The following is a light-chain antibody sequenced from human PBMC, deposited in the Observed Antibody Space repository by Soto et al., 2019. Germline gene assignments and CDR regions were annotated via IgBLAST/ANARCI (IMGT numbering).Light chain of an antibody. V-gene: IGKV3-15*01. CDR2: GAS. Sequence: EIVMTQSPATLSVSRGERATLSCRANQAISSNLAWYQQKPGQAPRLLIYGASTRATDIPDRFSGSGSGTEFTLTLSSMQSEDFATYYWQQYESYSPLTFGQGTRVEIK. CDR1: QAISSN. CDR3: QQYESYSPLT. J-gene: IGKJ1*01.